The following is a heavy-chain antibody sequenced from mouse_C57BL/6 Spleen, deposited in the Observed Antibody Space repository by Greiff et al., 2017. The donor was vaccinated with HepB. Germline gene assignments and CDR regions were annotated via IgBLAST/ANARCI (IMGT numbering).Heavy chain of an antibody. CDR2: IDPSDSYT. D-gene: IGHD1-1*01. CDR1: GYTFTSYW. CDR3: AREDYGSSYY. J-gene: IGHJ2*01. Sequence: VQLQQPGAELVRPGTSVKLSCKASGYTFTSYWMHWVKQRPGQGLEWIGVIDPSDSYTNYNQKFKGKATLTVDTSSSTAYMQLSSLTSEDSAVYYCAREDYGSSYYWGQGTTLTVSS. V-gene: IGHV1-59*01.